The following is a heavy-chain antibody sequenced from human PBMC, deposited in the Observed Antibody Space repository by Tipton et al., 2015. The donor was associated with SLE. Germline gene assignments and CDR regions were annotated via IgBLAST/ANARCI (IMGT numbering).Heavy chain of an antibody. J-gene: IGHJ5*02. V-gene: IGHV4-59*01. CDR1: GGSISSYC. CDR3: ARVQSSSSSYWFDP. Sequence: TLSLTCTVSGGSISSYCWSWIRQPPGKGLEWIGYIYYSGSTNYNPSLKSRVTISVDTSKTQFSLKLSSVTAADTAVYYCARVQSSSSSYWFDPWGQGTLVTVSS. CDR2: IYYSGST. D-gene: IGHD6-6*01.